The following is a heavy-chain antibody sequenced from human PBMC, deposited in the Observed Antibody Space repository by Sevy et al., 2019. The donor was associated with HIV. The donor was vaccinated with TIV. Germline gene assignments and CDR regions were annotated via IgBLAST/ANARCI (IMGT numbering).Heavy chain of an antibody. V-gene: IGHV3-64D*06. CDR2: ISSNGDST. CDR1: GFTFNYYG. CDR3: LRDLLRPVVVLAASCDY. J-gene: IGHJ4*02. D-gene: IGHD2-2*01. Sequence: GGSLRLSCSVSGFTFNYYGMYWVRQAPGKGLQYVSGISSNGDSTDYADSVKGRFIISRDNSKNTLYLQMSSLRPEDTAVYYCLRDLLRPVVVLAASCDYWGQGTLVTVSS.